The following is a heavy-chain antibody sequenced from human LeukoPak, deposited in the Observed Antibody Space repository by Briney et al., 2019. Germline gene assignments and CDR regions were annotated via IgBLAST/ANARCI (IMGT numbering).Heavy chain of an antibody. J-gene: IGHJ4*02. V-gene: IGHV3-23*01. CDR1: GFTFSSYA. Sequence: GGSLRLSCAASGFTFSSYAMSWVRQAPGKGLEWVSSFSGSGDTTYYADSVKGRFTISRDNSKNTMYLQMNSLRAEDTAVYYCAKDHLPTINHFDYWGQGTLVTVSS. CDR3: AKDHLPTINHFDY. CDR2: FSGSGDTT. D-gene: IGHD1-1*01.